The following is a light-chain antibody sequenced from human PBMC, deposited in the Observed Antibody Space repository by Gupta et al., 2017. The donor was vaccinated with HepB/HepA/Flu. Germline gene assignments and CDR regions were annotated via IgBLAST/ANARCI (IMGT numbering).Light chain of an antibody. CDR2: RNN. CDR3: ASWEDSRSGHVL. V-gene: IGLV1-47*01. Sequence: SVLTQPPSASGTPGQRVTISCSGSSSNIGSNYVSWYQQLPGTAPKLLIYRNNQRPSGVPDRFSGSKSGTSASLAISGLRSEDEADYYCASWEDSRSGHVLFGGGTKLTVL. CDR1: SSNIGSNY. J-gene: IGLJ2*01.